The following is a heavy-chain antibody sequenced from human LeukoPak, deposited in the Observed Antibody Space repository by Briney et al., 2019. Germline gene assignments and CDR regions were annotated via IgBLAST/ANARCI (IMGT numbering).Heavy chain of an antibody. D-gene: IGHD1-26*01. V-gene: IGHV1-18*01. CDR1: GYTFTSYG. J-gene: IGHJ4*02. Sequence: ASVKVSCKASGYTFTSYGISWVRQAPGQGLEWMGWISAYNGNTNYAQKLQGRVTMTTDTSTSTAYMEMRSLRSDDTAVYYCARSLGWELLVRGAFDYWGQGTLVTVSS. CDR2: ISAYNGNT. CDR3: ARSLGWELLVRGAFDY.